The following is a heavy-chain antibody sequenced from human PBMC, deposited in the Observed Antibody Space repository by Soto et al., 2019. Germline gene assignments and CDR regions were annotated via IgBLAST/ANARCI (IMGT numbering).Heavy chain of an antibody. CDR3: ARGSRKYSLYYFDY. D-gene: IGHD5-18*01. V-gene: IGHV4-34*01. CDR1: GGSFSGYY. Sequence: QVQLQQWGAGLLKPSETLSLTCAVYGGSFSGYYWSWIRQPPGKGLEWIGEINHSGSTNYNPSLKSRVTISVDTSKNQLSLKLSSVTAADTAVYYCARGSRKYSLYYFDYWGQGTLVTVSS. J-gene: IGHJ4*02. CDR2: INHSGST.